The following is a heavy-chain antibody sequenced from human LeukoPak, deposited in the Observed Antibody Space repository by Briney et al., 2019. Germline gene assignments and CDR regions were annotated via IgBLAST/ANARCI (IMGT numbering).Heavy chain of an antibody. CDR3: ARGDAFSGDH. CDR1: GFTFSNFW. J-gene: IGHJ4*02. V-gene: IGHV3-7*04. Sequence: GGSLRLSCAVSGFTFSNFWMSWVRQAPGRGLEWVANIHPEGNEKYHVESVKGRFTISRDNAKDSLFLQMNGLRVEDTAVYYCARGDAFSGDHWGQGTLVTVSS. CDR2: IHPEGNEK.